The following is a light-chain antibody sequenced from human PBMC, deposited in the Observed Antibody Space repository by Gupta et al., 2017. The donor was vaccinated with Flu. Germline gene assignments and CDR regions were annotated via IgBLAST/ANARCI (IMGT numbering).Light chain of an antibody. CDR1: SSDVGFDNL. Sequence: SALTPPASVSGSPRPSITIPCSEHSSDVGFDNLLPGYQQHPGKTPPLLIYEATNRPSGVAYRFSGSRSGSTAALTISGLHAADEAAYYCSSFSTSSTPLLLGGGTRLTVL. CDR2: EAT. J-gene: IGLJ2*01. V-gene: IGLV2-14*02. CDR3: SSFSTSSTPLL.